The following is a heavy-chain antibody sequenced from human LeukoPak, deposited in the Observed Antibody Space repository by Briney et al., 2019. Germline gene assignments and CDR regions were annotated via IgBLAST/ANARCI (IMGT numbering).Heavy chain of an antibody. V-gene: IGHV3-23*01. CDR1: GFTFSSYG. CDR3: ARGPYSSSHFDY. CDR2: ISGSGGST. Sequence: PGGTLRLSCAASGFTFSSYGMSWVRQAPGKGLEWVSAISGSGGSTYYADSVKGRFTISRDNAKNSLYLQMNSLRAEDTAVYYCARGPYSSSHFDYWGQGTLVTVSS. D-gene: IGHD6-13*01. J-gene: IGHJ4*02.